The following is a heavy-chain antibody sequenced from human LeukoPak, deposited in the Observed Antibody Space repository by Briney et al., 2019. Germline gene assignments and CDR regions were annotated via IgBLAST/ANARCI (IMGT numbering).Heavy chain of an antibody. V-gene: IGHV1-69*13. CDR1: GGTSSSYA. J-gene: IGHJ4*02. Sequence: GASVKVSCKASGGTSSSYAISWVRQAPGQGLEWMGGIIPIFGTANYAQKFQGRVTITADESTSTAYMELSSLRSEDTAVYYCARGRSGQQLVDWGQGTLVTVSS. CDR2: IIPIFGTA. CDR3: ARGRSGQQLVD. D-gene: IGHD6-13*01.